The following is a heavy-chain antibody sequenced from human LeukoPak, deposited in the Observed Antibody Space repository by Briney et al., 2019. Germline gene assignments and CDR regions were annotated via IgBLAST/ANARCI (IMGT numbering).Heavy chain of an antibody. CDR1: GFTFSDYY. V-gene: IGHV3-11*01. CDR3: AKGNGDYVRWYYFDY. CDR2: ISSGGSTI. D-gene: IGHD4-17*01. J-gene: IGHJ4*02. Sequence: PGGSLRLSCAVSGFTFSDYYMSWIRQAPGKGLEWVSYISSGGSTISHADSVKGRFTISRDNAENSLYLQMNSLRAEDTAVYYCAKGNGDYVRWYYFDYWGQGTLVTVSS.